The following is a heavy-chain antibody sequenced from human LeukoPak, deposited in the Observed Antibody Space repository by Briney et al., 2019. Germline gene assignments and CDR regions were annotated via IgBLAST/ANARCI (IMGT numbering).Heavy chain of an antibody. Sequence: SVKVSCKASGGTFRSYAISWVRQAPGQGLEWMGGIIPIFGTANYAQKFQGRVTITTDESTSTAYMELSSLRSEDTAVYYCARVACSSTSCYTIFDYWGQGTLVTVSS. D-gene: IGHD2-2*02. J-gene: IGHJ4*02. CDR1: GGTFRSYA. CDR2: IIPIFGTA. V-gene: IGHV1-69*05. CDR3: ARVACSSTSCYTIFDY.